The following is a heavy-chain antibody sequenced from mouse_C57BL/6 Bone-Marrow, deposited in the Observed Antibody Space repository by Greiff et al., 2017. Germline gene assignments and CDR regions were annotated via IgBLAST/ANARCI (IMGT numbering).Heavy chain of an antibody. J-gene: IGHJ2*01. V-gene: IGHV5-9-1*02. CDR2: ISSGGDYI. D-gene: IGHD1-1*01. Sequence: EVKVEESGEGLVKPGGSLKLSCAASGFTFSSYAMSWVRQTPEKRLEWVAYISSGGDYIYYADTVKGRFTISRDNARNTLYLQMSSLKSEDTAMYYCTRDTGFTTVYFDYWGQGTTLTVSS. CDR3: TRDTGFTTVYFDY. CDR1: GFTFSSYA.